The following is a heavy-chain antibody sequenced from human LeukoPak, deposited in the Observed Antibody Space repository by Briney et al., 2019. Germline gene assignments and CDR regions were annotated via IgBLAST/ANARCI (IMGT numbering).Heavy chain of an antibody. D-gene: IGHD2-2*01. CDR2: IIPIFGTA. V-gene: IGHV1-69*13. J-gene: IGHJ6*03. CDR3: ARDGVPADPFYYYYYYMDV. CDR1: GGTFSSYA. Sequence: SVKVSCKASGGTFSSYAISWVRQAPGQGLEWMGGIIPIFGTANYAQKFQGRVTITADESTSTAYMELSSLRSEDTAVYYCARDGVPADPFYYYYYYMDVWGKGTTVTVSS.